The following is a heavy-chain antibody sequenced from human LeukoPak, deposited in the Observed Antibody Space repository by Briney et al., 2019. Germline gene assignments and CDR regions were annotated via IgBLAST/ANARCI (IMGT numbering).Heavy chain of an antibody. CDR3: ASFSDYGGNFFDY. D-gene: IGHD4-23*01. CDR2: IYYSGST. Sequence: PSETLSLTCSVSGDSITSYYWSWIRQPPGKGLEWIGYIYYSGSTNYNPSLKSRVTISLDTSENQFSLKLSSVTAADTAVYYCASFSDYGGNFFDYWGQGTLVTVSS. CDR1: GDSITSYY. J-gene: IGHJ4*02. V-gene: IGHV4-59*08.